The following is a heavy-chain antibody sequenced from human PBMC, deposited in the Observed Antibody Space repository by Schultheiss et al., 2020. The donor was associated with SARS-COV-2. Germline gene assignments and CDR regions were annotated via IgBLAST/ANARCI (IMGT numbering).Heavy chain of an antibody. CDR2: IRSKAYGGTT. D-gene: IGHD3-16*01. Sequence: GESLKISCTASGFTFGDYAMNWFRQAPGKGLEWVGFIRSKAYGGTTEYAASVKGRFTISRDDSKSIAYLQMNSLRAEDTAVYYCAKDWALASNGRAFDIWGQGTMVTVSS. V-gene: IGHV3-49*03. CDR3: AKDWALASNGRAFDI. J-gene: IGHJ3*02. CDR1: GFTFGDYA.